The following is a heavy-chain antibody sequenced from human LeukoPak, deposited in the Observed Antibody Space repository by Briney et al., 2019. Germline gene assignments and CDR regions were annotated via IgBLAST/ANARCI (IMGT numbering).Heavy chain of an antibody. V-gene: IGHV3-23*01. Sequence: GGSLRLSCAASGFTFSSYAMSWVRQAPGKGLEWVSAISGSGGSTYYADSVKGRFTISRDNSKNTLYLQMNSLRAEDTAVYYCAKDPTIVQGVITDYWGQGTLVTVSS. CDR2: ISGSGGST. CDR1: GFTFSSYA. J-gene: IGHJ4*02. D-gene: IGHD3-10*01. CDR3: AKDPTIVQGVITDY.